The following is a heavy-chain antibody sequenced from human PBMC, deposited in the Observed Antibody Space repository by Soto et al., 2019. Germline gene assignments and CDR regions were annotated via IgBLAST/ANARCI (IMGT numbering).Heavy chain of an antibody. Sequence: QVQLVQSGAEVKKPGASVKVSCKASGYTFTSYAMHWVRQAPGQRLEWMGWINAGNGNTKYSQKFQGRVTITRDTSVSTAYMELSSLRSEDTAVYYGARGPGGPDGPGDYWGQGTLVTVSS. D-gene: IGHD2-15*01. J-gene: IGHJ4*02. CDR3: ARGPGGPDGPGDY. CDR2: INAGNGNT. CDR1: GYTFTSYA. V-gene: IGHV1-3*01.